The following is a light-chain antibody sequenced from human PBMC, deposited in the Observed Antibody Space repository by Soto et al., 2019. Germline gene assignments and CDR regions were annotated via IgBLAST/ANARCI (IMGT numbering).Light chain of an antibody. V-gene: IGKV1-5*03. Sequence: DIPMTQSPSTLSASVGDRVTITCRASQSVDNWLAWYQQKPGKAPKLLIYKASTLESGVPSRFSGSGSGTEFTLTIRSLQSDDFATYYCHQYNWYNGYSWTFGQGTKVEVK. CDR1: QSVDNW. CDR2: KAS. J-gene: IGKJ1*01. CDR3: HQYNWYNGYSWT.